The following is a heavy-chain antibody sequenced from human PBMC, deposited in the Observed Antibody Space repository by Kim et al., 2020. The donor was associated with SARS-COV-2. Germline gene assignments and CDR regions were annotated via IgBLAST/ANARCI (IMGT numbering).Heavy chain of an antibody. CDR3: ARDRNGYCSGGSCYWFDP. Sequence: SETLSLTCTVSGGSLSTYYWSWIRQPPGKGLEWIGYIYYSGSTNYNPSLKSRVTISVDTSKNQFSLRLSSVTAADAAVYYCARDRNGYCSGGSCYWFDPWGQGTLVTVSS. D-gene: IGHD2-15*01. CDR2: IYYSGST. V-gene: IGHV4-59*13. J-gene: IGHJ5*02. CDR1: GGSLSTYY.